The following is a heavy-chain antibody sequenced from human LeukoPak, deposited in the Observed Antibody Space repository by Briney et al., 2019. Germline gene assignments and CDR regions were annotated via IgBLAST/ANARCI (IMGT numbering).Heavy chain of an antibody. V-gene: IGHV1-69*13. CDR1: GGTFSSYA. CDR2: IIPIFGTA. Sequence: SVKVSCKASGGTFSSYAISWVRQAPGQGLEWMGGIIPIFGTANYAQKFQGRVTITADESTSTAYMELSSLRSEDTAVYYCARESCSGGSCYDYYYYYMDVWGKGTTVTISS. J-gene: IGHJ6*03. D-gene: IGHD2-15*01. CDR3: ARESCSGGSCYDYYYYYMDV.